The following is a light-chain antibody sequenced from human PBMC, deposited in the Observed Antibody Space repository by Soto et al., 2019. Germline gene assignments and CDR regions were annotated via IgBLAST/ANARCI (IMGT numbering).Light chain of an antibody. CDR1: SSDVGAYDY. J-gene: IGLJ2*01. V-gene: IGLV2-14*01. CDR2: DVS. Sequence: QSALTQPASVSGSPGQSVTISCTGTSSDVGAYDYVSWYVQRPGKVPKLIISDVSNRPSGVSSRFSGSKSGNTASLTISGLQAEDEGDYYCCSYTSSSTIIFGGGTKLTVL. CDR3: CSYTSSSTII.